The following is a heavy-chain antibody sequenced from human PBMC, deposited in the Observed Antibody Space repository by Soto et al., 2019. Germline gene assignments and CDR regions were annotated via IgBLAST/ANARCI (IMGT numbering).Heavy chain of an antibody. V-gene: IGHV3-33*01. D-gene: IGHD1-26*01. CDR3: AREPVGPDYAMDV. J-gene: IGHJ6*02. CDR2: LGFDGGGR. CDR1: GFAFSSYG. Sequence: ESGGGVVQPGRSLRLSCAASGFAFSSYGMHWVRQTPGKGLEWVAVLGFDGGGRYYADSVKGRFTISRDNSKNTLDLQMDSLRVEDTAVYYCAREPVGPDYAMDVWGQGTTVTVSS.